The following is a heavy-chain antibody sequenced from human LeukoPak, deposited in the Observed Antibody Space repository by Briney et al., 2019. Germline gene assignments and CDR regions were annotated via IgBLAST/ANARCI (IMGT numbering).Heavy chain of an antibody. CDR1: GFTFSSYC. J-gene: IGHJ4*02. CDR2: ISYDGSNK. D-gene: IGHD1-7*01. V-gene: IGHV3-30*18. Sequence: GGSLRLSCAASGFTFSSYCMHWVRQAPGRGLEWVAVISYDGSNKYYADSVKGRFTISRDNSKNTLYLQMNSLRAEDTAVYYCAKDLTGTTALWGQGTLVTVSS. CDR3: AKDLTGTTAL.